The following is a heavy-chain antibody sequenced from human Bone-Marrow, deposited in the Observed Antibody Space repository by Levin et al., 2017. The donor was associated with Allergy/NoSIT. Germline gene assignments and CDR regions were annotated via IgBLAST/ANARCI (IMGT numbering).Heavy chain of an antibody. J-gene: IGHJ4*02. V-gene: IGHV4-59*01. D-gene: IGHD5-24*01. CDR2: ISYSGNT. Sequence: SETLSLTCTVSGGSITSYYWTWIRQPPGKGLEWIGYISYSGNTNYNPSLKSRAIISVDTSKNQFSLKLSSVTAADTAVYYCARQRDGYNWGVDYWGQGTLVTVSS. CDR1: GGSITSYY. CDR3: ARQRDGYNWGVDY.